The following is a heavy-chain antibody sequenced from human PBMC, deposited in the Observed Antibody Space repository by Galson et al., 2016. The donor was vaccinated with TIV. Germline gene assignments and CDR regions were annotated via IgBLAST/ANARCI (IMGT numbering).Heavy chain of an antibody. CDR1: GFSLTTDGMC. CDR3: ARISGYYDSSGHYIPRSFDY. D-gene: IGHD3-22*01. CDR2: IDWDDDK. Sequence: PALVKPTQTLTLTCTFSGFSLTTDGMCVNWIRQPPEKALEWLARIDWDDDKSYSPSLKTRLTISKDTSKNQVVLTMTNMDPVDTATYYCARISGYYDSSGHYIPRSFDYWGQGALVTVSS. V-gene: IGHV2-70*11. J-gene: IGHJ4*02.